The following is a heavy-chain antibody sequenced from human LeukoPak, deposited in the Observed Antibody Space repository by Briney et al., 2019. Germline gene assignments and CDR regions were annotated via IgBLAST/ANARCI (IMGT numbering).Heavy chain of an antibody. Sequence: ASVKVSCKASGGTFSSYAISWVRQAPGQGLEWMGGIIPIFGTANYAQKFQGRVTITTDESTSTAYMELSSLRSEDTAVYYCARDGPGIVGATGYWGQGTLVTVSS. CDR3: ARDGPGIVGATGY. D-gene: IGHD1-26*01. CDR2: IIPIFGTA. V-gene: IGHV1-69*05. CDR1: GGTFSSYA. J-gene: IGHJ4*02.